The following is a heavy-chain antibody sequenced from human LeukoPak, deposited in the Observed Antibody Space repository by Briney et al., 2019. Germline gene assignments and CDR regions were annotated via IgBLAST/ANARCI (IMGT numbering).Heavy chain of an antibody. CDR1: GGSFSGYY. D-gene: IGHD4-17*01. J-gene: IGHJ4*02. CDR3: TRMTTGHDY. CDR2: INHSGYT. V-gene: IGHV4-34*01. Sequence: PSETLSLTYAVYGGSFSGYYWSWIRQPPGKGLEWIGEINHSGYTNDSPSLKSRVTLSIDTSRKQFSLNLRSVTVADTGIYYCTRMTTGHDYWGQGTLVTVSS.